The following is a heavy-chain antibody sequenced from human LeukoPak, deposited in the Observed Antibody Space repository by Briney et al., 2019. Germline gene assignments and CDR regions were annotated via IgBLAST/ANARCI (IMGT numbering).Heavy chain of an antibody. J-gene: IGHJ4*02. CDR3: ARLLQYSSGWYVDY. CDR1: GGSLSIYY. V-gene: IGHV4-59*08. D-gene: IGHD6-19*01. CDR2: IYYGGST. Sequence: PSETLSLTCTVSGGSLSIYYWSWVRHPPGKGLEWIGYIYYGGSTNYNPSLKSRVTISVDTSKNQFSLKLSSVSAADTAVYYCARLLQYSSGWYVDYWGQGTLVTVSS.